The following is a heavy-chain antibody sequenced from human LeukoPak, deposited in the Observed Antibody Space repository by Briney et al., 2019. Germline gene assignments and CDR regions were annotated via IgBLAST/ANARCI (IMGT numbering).Heavy chain of an antibody. V-gene: IGHV3-74*03. D-gene: IGHD3-16*01. J-gene: IGHJ5*02. CDR1: VITLSIYW. CDR3: ARLGAPYDKDEYR. CDR2: IKTDGSYT. Sequence: GGSLRLSCTASVITLSIYWMHWVRQAPGKGPVWVSGIKTDGSYTTYADSVRGRFAISRDNAKSTVSLQMNSLRVEDTAMYYCARLGAPYDKDEYRWGQGALVTVSS.